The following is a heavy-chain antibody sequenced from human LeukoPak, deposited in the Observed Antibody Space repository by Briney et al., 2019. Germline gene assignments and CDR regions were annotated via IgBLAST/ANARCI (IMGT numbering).Heavy chain of an antibody. CDR3: ARARTTSGGCSSTSCYFNP. CDR1: GYTFTSYA. Sequence: ASVNVSCKASGYTFTSYAMHWVRQAPGQRLEWMGWINAGNGNTKYSQKFQGRVTITRDTSASTAYMELSSLRSEDTAVYYCARARTTSGGCSSTSCYFNPWGQGTLVTVSS. D-gene: IGHD2-2*01. J-gene: IGHJ5*02. CDR2: INAGNGNT. V-gene: IGHV1-3*01.